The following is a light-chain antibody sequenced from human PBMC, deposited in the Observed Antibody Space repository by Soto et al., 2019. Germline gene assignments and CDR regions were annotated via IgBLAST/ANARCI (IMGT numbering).Light chain of an antibody. CDR3: LLSYSGAWV. V-gene: IGLV7-46*01. J-gene: IGLJ3*02. CDR2: DIS. Sequence: AVVTQEPSLTVSPGGTVTLTCASSTGAVSSDHWPYWFQQKPGQAPRTLIYDISSKHSWTPARFSGSLLGGKAALSLSGAQPEDEADYYCLLSYSGAWVFGGGTKLTV. CDR1: TGAVSSDHW.